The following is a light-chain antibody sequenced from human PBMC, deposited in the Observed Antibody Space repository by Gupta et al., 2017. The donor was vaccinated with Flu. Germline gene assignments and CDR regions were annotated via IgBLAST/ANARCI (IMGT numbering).Light chain of an antibody. Sequence: QSVLTQPPSASGTPGQRVTISCSGSSSNIGSNTVNWYQQLPGTAPKLRIYSNNQRPSGVPDRFSCSNSGTSDSLAISGLQSEDEAEYDCSAWADSLNGHWVFGGGTKMTVL. V-gene: IGLV1-44*01. J-gene: IGLJ3*02. CDR3: SAWADSLNGHWV. CDR2: SNN. CDR1: SSNIGSNT.